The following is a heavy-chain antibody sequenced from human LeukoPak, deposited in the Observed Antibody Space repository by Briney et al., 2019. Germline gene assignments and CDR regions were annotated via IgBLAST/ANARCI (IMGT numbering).Heavy chain of an antibody. CDR1: GGTFSSYA. CDR3: AREGDDFWSGYYRHNWFDP. V-gene: IGHV1-69*01. CDR2: IIPIFGTA. J-gene: IGHJ5*02. Sequence: SVKVSCKASGGTFSSYAISWVRQAPGQGLEWMGGIIPIFGTANYAQKFQGRVTITADESTSTAYMELSSLRSEDTAVYYCAREGDDFWSGYYRHNWFDPWGQGTLVTVSS. D-gene: IGHD3-3*01.